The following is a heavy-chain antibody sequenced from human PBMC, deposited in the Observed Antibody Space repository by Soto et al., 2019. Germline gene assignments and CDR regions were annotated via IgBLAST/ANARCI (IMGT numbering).Heavy chain of an antibody. J-gene: IGHJ4*02. CDR2: IYYSGST. V-gene: IGHV4-39*01. CDR1: GGSISSSSYY. CDR3: ARHEKVYYYFDY. Sequence: SETLSLTCTVSGGSISSSSYYWGWIRQPPGKGLEWIGSIYYSGSTYYNPSLKSRVTISVDTSKNQFSLKLSSVTAADTAVYYCARHEKVYYYFDYWGQGTLVTVSS. D-gene: IGHD3-10*01.